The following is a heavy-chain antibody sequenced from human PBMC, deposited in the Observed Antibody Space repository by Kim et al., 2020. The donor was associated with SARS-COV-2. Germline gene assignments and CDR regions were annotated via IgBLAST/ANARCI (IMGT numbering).Heavy chain of an antibody. CDR2: ISSSSSYI. Sequence: GGSLRLSCAASGFTFSSYSMNWVRQAPGKGLEWVSSISSSSSYIYYADSVKGRFTISRDNAKNSLYLQMNSLRAEDTAVYYCASLFDLVVVAATPGYWGQGTLVTVSS. CDR3: ASLFDLVVVAATPGY. CDR1: GFTFSSYS. D-gene: IGHD2-15*01. V-gene: IGHV3-21*01. J-gene: IGHJ4*02.